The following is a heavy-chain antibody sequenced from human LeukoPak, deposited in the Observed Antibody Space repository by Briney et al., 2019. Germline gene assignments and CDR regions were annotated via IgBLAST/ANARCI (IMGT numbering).Heavy chain of an antibody. CDR3: ARAPGVFHYYDSSGLDY. J-gene: IGHJ4*02. V-gene: IGHV4-4*02. D-gene: IGHD3-22*01. Sequence: SGTLSLTCAVSGGSISSSNWWNWVRQPPGKGLEWIGEIYHSGSTNYNPSLKSRVTISVDKSKNQFSLKLSSVTAADTAVYYCARAPGVFHYYDSSGLDYWGQGTLVTVSS. CDR1: GGSISSSNW. CDR2: IYHSGST.